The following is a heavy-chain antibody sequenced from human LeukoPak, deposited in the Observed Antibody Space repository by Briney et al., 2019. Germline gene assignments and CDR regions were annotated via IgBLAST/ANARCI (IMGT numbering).Heavy chain of an antibody. D-gene: IGHD7-27*01. V-gene: IGHV3-21*01. J-gene: IGHJ4*02. Sequence: PGGSLRLSCAASGFTFSSYTMNWVRQAPGKGLEWVSSISSSTSYIYCADSAKGRFTISRDNAKNSLYLQMNSLRAEDTAVYYCARAWATDFGYWGQGTLVTVSS. CDR3: ARAWATDFGY. CDR1: GFTFSSYT. CDR2: ISSSTSYI.